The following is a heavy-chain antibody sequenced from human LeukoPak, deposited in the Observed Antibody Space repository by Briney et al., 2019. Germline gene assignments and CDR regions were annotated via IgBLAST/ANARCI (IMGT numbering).Heavy chain of an antibody. V-gene: IGHV1-8*01. CDR1: GYTFTNYD. J-gene: IGHJ4*02. CDR2: MNPNSGNT. D-gene: IGHD6-13*01. Sequence: ASVKVSCKASGYTFTNYDINWVRQAAGQRLEWMGWMNPNSGNTGYAQRFQDRLTMTRSTSISTAYMELSSLRTEDTAVYYCAVLVPGLPFDYWGQGTLVTVSS. CDR3: AVLVPGLPFDY.